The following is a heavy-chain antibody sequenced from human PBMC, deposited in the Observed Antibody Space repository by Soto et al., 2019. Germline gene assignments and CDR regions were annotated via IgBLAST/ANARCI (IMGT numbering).Heavy chain of an antibody. Sequence: PGGSLRLSCAASGFTFSSYSMNWVRQAPGKGLEWVSYISSSSSNIYYADSVKGRFTISRDNAKNSLYLQMNSLRDEDRAVCYCARDRGSNYYFDYWGQGSLVTVPS. V-gene: IGHV3-48*02. D-gene: IGHD1-26*01. CDR1: GFTFSSYS. J-gene: IGHJ4*02. CDR2: ISSSSSNI. CDR3: ARDRGSNYYFDY.